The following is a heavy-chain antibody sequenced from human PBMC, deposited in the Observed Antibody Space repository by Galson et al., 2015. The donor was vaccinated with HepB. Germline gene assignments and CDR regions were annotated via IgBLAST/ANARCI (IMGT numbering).Heavy chain of an antibody. Sequence: SVKVSCKASGGTFSSYAISWVRQAPGQGLGWMGGIIPIFGIANYAQKFQGRVTITADESTSTAYMELSSLRSEDTAVYYCARDRDGYSYGIGGAFDIWGQGTMVTVSS. CDR3: ARDRDGYSYGIGGAFDI. CDR2: IIPIFGIA. V-gene: IGHV1-69*13. J-gene: IGHJ3*02. CDR1: GGTFSSYA. D-gene: IGHD5-18*01.